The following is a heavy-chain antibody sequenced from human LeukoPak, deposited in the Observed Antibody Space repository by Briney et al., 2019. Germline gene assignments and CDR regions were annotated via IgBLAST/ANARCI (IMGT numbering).Heavy chain of an antibody. J-gene: IGHJ6*03. D-gene: IGHD3-10*01. V-gene: IGHV3-23*01. CDR1: GFTFSSYA. CDR2: ISGSGGST. CDR3: AKDRGGRRYYYYYYMDV. Sequence: GGSLRLSCAASGFTFSSYAMSWVRQAPGKGLEWVSAISGSGGSTYYADSVKGGFTISRDNSKNTLYLQMNSLRAEDTAVYYCAKDRGGRRYYYYYYMDVWGKGTTVTVSS.